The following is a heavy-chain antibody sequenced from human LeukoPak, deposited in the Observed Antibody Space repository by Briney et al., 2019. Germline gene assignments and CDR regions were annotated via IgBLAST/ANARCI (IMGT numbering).Heavy chain of an antibody. Sequence: ASVKVSCKASGYTFTSYYMHWVRQAPGQGLEWMGLIHPTGGSTGYVQKCQGRVTITRDTSASTDYMELRSVRSEDMAVYYCARDGAGSGELPYLDYWGQGTLVTVSS. V-gene: IGHV1-46*01. D-gene: IGHD1-26*01. CDR1: GYTFTSYY. CDR3: ARDGAGSGELPYLDY. J-gene: IGHJ4*02. CDR2: IHPTGGST.